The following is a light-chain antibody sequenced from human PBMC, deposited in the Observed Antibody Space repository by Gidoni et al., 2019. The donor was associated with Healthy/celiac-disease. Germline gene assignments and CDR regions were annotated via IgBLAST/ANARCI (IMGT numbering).Light chain of an antibody. J-gene: IGKJ3*01. CDR1: QSVSSSY. V-gene: IGKV3-20*01. CDR3: QQYGSSPFT. Sequence: IVLPPSPGTLSLSPGERATLSCRASQSVSSSYLAWYQQKPGQAPRLLIYGASSRATGIPDRFSGSGSGTDFTLTISRLEPEDFAVYYCQQYGSSPFTFGPGTKVDIK. CDR2: GAS.